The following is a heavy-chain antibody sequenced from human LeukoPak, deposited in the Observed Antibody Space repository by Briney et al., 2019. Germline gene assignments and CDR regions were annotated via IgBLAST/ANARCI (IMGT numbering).Heavy chain of an antibody. Sequence: ASVKVSCKASGYTFTGYYMHWVRQAPGQGLEWMGWIIPNSGGTNYAQKFQGRVTMTRDTSISTAYMELSRLRSDDTAVYYCARVGAYYYYYYMDVWGKGTTVTVSS. CDR1: GYTFTGYY. J-gene: IGHJ6*03. D-gene: IGHD1-26*01. CDR3: ARVGAYYYYYYMDV. V-gene: IGHV1-2*02. CDR2: IIPNSGGT.